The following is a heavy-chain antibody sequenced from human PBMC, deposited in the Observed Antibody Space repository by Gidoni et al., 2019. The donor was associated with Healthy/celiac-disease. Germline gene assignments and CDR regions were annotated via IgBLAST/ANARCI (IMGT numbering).Heavy chain of an antibody. CDR1: GGSISSSSYY. J-gene: IGHJ4*02. CDR3: ARRPRSLYGSRYYFDY. D-gene: IGHD3-10*01. V-gene: IGHV4-39*01. Sequence: QLQLQESGPGLVKPSETLSLTCPVSGGSISSSSYYWGWIRQPPGKGLEWIGSIYYSGSNYYNPSLKSRVTISVDTSKNQFSLKLSSVTAADTAVYYCARRPRSLYGSRYYFDYWGQGTLVTVSS. CDR2: IYYSGSN.